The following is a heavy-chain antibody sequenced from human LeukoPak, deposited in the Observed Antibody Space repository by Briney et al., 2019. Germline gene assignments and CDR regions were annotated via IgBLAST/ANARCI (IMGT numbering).Heavy chain of an antibody. J-gene: IGHJ5*02. CDR3: ARRNIVVVTAIETWFDP. V-gene: IGHV4-59*08. CDR1: GGSISSYY. D-gene: IGHD2-21*02. CDR2: IYYSGST. Sequence: PSETLSLTCTVSGGSISSYYWSWIRQPPGKGLEWIGYIYYSGSTSYNPSLKSRVTISVDTSKNQFSLKLSSVTAADTAVYYCARRNIVVVTAIETWFDPWGQGTLVTVSS.